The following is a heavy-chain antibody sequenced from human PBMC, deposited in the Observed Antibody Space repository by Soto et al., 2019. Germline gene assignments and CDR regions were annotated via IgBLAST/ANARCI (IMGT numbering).Heavy chain of an antibody. CDR2: ISGYNGNT. CDR1: GYTFRSYG. J-gene: IGHJ6*03. Sequence: QVQLVQSGTEVKKPGASVKVSCKASGYTFRSYGISWVRQAPGQGLEWMGWISGYNGNTNYSQKFQGKVTMTTDTSTSTAYMELRNLRSDDTAVYYCAKADSNYAGRFSYYYMDVWGTGTRVTFSS. D-gene: IGHD4-4*01. CDR3: AKADSNYAGRFSYYYMDV. V-gene: IGHV1-18*01.